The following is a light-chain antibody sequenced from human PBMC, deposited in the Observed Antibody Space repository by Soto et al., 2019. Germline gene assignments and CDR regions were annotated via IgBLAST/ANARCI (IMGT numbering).Light chain of an antibody. CDR2: GAS. Sequence: EIVLTQAPGTLSLSPGESATFSCRASQSVSSSQVAWYQQKPGQAPRLIIYGASSRATGIPDRFRGVGSETDFTLTISRLEPEDFAVYYCQQYDTAPHTFGQGTKLEIK. CDR1: QSVSSSQ. V-gene: IGKV3-20*01. J-gene: IGKJ2*01. CDR3: QQYDTAPHT.